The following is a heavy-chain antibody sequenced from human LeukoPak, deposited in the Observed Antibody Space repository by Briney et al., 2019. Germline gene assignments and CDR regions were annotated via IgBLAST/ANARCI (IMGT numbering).Heavy chain of an antibody. CDR2: IKQDGSDK. Sequence: PGGSLRLSCAASVFTSSSYWMTWVRQAPGKGLEWVANIKQDGSDKHYMDSVKGRFTISRDNAKNSLFLQMDSLRDEDTAVYYCARERVCRSNSCYSTFDSWGQGTLVTVSS. CDR1: VFTSSSYW. D-gene: IGHD2-2*02. CDR3: ARERVCRSNSCYSTFDS. J-gene: IGHJ4*02. V-gene: IGHV3-7*04.